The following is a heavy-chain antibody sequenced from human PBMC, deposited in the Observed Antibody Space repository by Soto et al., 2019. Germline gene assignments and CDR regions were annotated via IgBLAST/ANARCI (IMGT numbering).Heavy chain of an antibody. V-gene: IGHV4-39*01. CDR2: IYYSGST. D-gene: IGHD3-10*01. CDR1: GGSISSSSYY. Sequence: SETLSLTXTVSGGSISSSSYYWGWIRQPPGKGLEWIGSIYYSGSTYYNPSLKSRVTISVDTSKNQFSLKLSSVTAADTAVYYCARRFGERYYWGQGTLVTVSS. J-gene: IGHJ4*02. CDR3: ARRFGERYY.